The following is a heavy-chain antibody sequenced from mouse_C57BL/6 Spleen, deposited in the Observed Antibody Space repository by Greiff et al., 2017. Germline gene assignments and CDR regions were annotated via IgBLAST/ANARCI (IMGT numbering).Heavy chain of an antibody. Sequence: EVKLVESGGGLVKPGGSLKLSCAASGFTFSSYAMSWVRQTPEKRLEWVATISDGGSYTYSPDNVKGRFTISRDNAKNNRYLQMSHLKSEDTAMYYCALDYYGSSPFYAMDYWGQGTSVTVSS. CDR1: GFTFSSYA. J-gene: IGHJ4*01. CDR2: ISDGGSYT. D-gene: IGHD1-1*01. V-gene: IGHV5-4*03. CDR3: ALDYYGSSPFYAMDY.